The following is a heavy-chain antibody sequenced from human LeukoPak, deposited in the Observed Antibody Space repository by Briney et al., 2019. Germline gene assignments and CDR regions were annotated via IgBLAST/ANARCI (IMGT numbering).Heavy chain of an antibody. CDR2: IYYSGST. V-gene: IGHV4-61*01. J-gene: IGHJ6*02. Sequence: SETLSLTCTVSGGSVSSGSHYWSWIRQPPGKGLEWIGYIYYSGSTNYNPSLKSRVTISVDTSKNQFSLKLSSVTAADTALYYCARTDKNYYDSSGYYGMDVWGQGTTVTVSS. D-gene: IGHD3-22*01. CDR1: GGSVSSGSHY. CDR3: ARTDKNYYDSSGYYGMDV.